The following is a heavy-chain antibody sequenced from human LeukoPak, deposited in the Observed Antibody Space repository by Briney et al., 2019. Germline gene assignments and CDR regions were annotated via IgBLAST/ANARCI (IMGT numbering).Heavy chain of an antibody. V-gene: IGHV3-7*03. J-gene: IGHJ6*02. Sequence: GGSLRLSCAASGFALSSRWMTWVRQVPGRGPEWVANVNRDGSETYYLDSVKGRFTISKDNAKNSLYPQMNSLRAEDTALYHCARNNGMDVWGQGTTVIVSS. CDR1: GFALSSRW. CDR2: VNRDGSET. CDR3: ARNNGMDV.